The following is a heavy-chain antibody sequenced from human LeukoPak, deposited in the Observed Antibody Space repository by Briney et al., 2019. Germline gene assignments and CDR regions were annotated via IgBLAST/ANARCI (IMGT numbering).Heavy chain of an antibody. V-gene: IGHV3-15*01. J-gene: IGHJ4*02. CDR2: IKSKTDGGTT. CDR1: GFTFSNAW. CDR3: TPSHPYSSSLDY. D-gene: IGHD6-13*01. Sequence: PGGSLRLSCAASGFTFSNAWMSWVRQAPGKGLEWVGRIKSKTDGGTTDYAAPVKGRFTISRDDSKNTLYLQMNSLKTEDTAVYYCTPSHPYSSSLDYWGQGTLVTVSS.